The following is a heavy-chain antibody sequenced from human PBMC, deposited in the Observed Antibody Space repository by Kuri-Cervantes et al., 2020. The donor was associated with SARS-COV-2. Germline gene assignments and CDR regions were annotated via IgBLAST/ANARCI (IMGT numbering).Heavy chain of an antibody. CDR2: INPSSGST. CDR1: GYTFTSYY. D-gene: IGHD6-13*01. J-gene: IGHJ6*02. Sequence: ASVKVSCKASGYTFTSYYMHWVRQAPGQGLEWMGIINPSSGSTSYAQKFQGRVTMTRDTSTSTVYMELSSLRSEDTAVYYCATGWVGAAGTWYYGMDVWGQGTTVTVSS. V-gene: IGHV1-46*01. CDR3: ATGWVGAAGTWYYGMDV.